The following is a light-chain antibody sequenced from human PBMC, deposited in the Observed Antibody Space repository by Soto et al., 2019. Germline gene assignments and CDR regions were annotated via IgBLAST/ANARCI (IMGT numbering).Light chain of an antibody. CDR2: DAS. V-gene: IGKV1-5*01. J-gene: IGKJ5*01. CDR1: QNIDRW. CDR3: HSRA. Sequence: DIQMTQSPSTLPASVGDTVTITCRASQNIDRWVAWYQQKPGRAPKLLIYDASTLESGVPSRFSGSGSETEFTLTISRLQPDDFATYFCHSRAFGQGTRLEIK.